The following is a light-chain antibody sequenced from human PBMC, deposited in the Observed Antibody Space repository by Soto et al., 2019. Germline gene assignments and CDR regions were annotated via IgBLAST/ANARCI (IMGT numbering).Light chain of an antibody. CDR3: HQRSNWPQT. CDR1: QSVSSN. J-gene: IGKJ1*01. CDR2: GAS. Sequence: EIVMTQSPATLSVSPGERATLSCRASQSVSSNLAWYQQKPGQAPRLLIYGASTRATGIPARFSGSGSGTEFTLTISSLQSEDFAVYYCHQRSNWPQTFGQGTKVDNK. V-gene: IGKV3-15*01.